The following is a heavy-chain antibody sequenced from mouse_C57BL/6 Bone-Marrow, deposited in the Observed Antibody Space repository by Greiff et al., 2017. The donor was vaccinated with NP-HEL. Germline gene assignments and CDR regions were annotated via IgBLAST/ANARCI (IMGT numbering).Heavy chain of an antibody. D-gene: IGHD2-12*01. Sequence: QVQLKESGSELRSPGSSVKLSCKDFDSAVFPIAYMSWVRQKPGHGFEWIGGILPSIGRTIYGEKFEDKATLDADTLSNTAYLELNSRTSEEAAIYYCGGGGNDLGVLRAFAYWGQGTLVTVSA. V-gene: IGHV15-2*01. CDR1: DSAVFPIAY. J-gene: IGHJ3*01. CDR3: GGGGNDLGVLRAFAY. CDR2: ILPSIGRT.